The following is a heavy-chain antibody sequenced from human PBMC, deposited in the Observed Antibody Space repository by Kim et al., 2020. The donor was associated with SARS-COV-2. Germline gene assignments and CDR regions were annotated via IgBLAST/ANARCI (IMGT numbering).Heavy chain of an antibody. Sequence: ASVKVSCKASGYTFTSYDINWVRQATGQGLEWMGWMNPNSGNTGYAQKFQGRVTMTRNTSISTAYMELSSLRSEDTAVYYCARRNFDWLFFYPNGMDVWGQGTTGTVSS. CDR1: GYTFTSYD. CDR3: ARRNFDWLFFYPNGMDV. D-gene: IGHD3-9*01. CDR2: MNPNSGNT. V-gene: IGHV1-8*01. J-gene: IGHJ6*02.